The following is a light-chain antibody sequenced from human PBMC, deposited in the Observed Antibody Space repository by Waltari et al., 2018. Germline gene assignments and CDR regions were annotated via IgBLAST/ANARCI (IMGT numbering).Light chain of an antibody. V-gene: IGLV2-8*01. CDR1: SSAVGGYDF. CDR3: GSYAGSNIFV. Sequence: QSALTQPPSASGSPGQSVTTSCTGTSSAVGGYDFVSWYQQHPGKAPKVIIYEVSQRPPGVPDRFSGSKSGNTASLTVSGLQAEDEADYYCGSYAGSNIFVFGTGTKVTVL. CDR2: EVS. J-gene: IGLJ1*01.